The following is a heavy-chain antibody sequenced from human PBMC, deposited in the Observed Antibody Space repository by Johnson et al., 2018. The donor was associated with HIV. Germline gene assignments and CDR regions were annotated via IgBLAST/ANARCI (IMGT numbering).Heavy chain of an antibody. CDR2: ISGSGGST. D-gene: IGHD6-13*01. V-gene: IGHV3-23*04. J-gene: IGHJ3*02. Sequence: EKLVESGGGLVQPGGSLRLSCAASGFTFSSYAMSWVRQAPGKGLEWVSAISGSGGSTYYADSVKGRFTISRDNSKNTLYLQMNSLRAEDTAVYYCAKDLQQPQRGKHALAQDAFDIWGQGTMVTVSS. CDR1: GFTFSSYA. CDR3: AKDLQQPQRGKHALAQDAFDI.